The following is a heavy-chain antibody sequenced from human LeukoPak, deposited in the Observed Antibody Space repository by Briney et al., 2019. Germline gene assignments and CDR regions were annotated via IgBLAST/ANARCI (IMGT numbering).Heavy chain of an antibody. CDR3: ARHRDGYNYVAFEI. V-gene: IGHV4-59*08. CDR1: GGSISSYY. J-gene: IGHJ3*02. Sequence: SETLSITCTVSGGSISSYYWSWIRQPPGKGLEWIGYIYYSGSTNYNPSLKSRVTISVDTSKNQFSLKLSSVTAADTAVYYCARHRDGYNYVAFEIWRQGTMHRVSS. CDR2: IYYSGST. D-gene: IGHD5-24*01.